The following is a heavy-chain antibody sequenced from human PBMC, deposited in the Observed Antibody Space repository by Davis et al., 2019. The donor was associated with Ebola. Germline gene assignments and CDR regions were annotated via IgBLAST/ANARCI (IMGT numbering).Heavy chain of an antibody. CDR3: ARGYYGQLGP. Sequence: PSETLSLTCAIYGGSFSGYYWSWIRQPPGKGLEWIGEINHSGSTNYNPSLKSRVTISVDTSKNQFSLKLSSVTAADTAVYYCARGYYGQLGPWGQGTLVTVSS. D-gene: IGHD3-16*01. J-gene: IGHJ5*02. CDR2: INHSGST. V-gene: IGHV4-34*01. CDR1: GGSFSGYY.